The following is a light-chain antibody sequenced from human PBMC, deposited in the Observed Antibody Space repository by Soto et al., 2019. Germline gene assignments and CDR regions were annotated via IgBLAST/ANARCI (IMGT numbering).Light chain of an antibody. J-gene: IGKJ3*01. V-gene: IGKV3D-7*01. CDR2: SAS. CDR3: QQYYSFPFT. Sequence: EIVLTQSPGTLSLSPGERATLSCRASQSVSSSYLAWYQQKPGKAPQLLIYSASTLQSGVPSRFSGSWSGTDFTLTISRLQSEDFATYYCQQYYSFPFTFGPGTKVNI. CDR1: QSVSSSY.